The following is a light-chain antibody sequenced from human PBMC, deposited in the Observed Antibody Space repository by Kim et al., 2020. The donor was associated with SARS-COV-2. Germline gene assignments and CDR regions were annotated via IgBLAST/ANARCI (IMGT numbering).Light chain of an antibody. CDR2: LNSDGSH. J-gene: IGLJ3*02. V-gene: IGLV4-69*01. CDR1: GGHSSYA. Sequence: ASVKLTCTLSGGHSSYAIAWHQQQPEKGPRYLMKLNSDGSHSKGDGIPDRFSGSSSGAERYLTISSLQSEDEADYYCQTWGTGIRVFGGGTQLTVL. CDR3: QTWGTGIRV.